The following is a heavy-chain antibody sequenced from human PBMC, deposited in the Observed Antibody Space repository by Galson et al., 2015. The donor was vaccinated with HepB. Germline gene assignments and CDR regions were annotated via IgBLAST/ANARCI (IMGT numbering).Heavy chain of an antibody. Sequence: SLRLSCAASGFTFSNYTMNWVRQAPGKGLEWVSSISRSTTYIYYADSVKGRFTISRGNAKQSLYLHMNSLRAEDTAVYYCARDSRARDFWSGYDWFDPWGQGTLVTVSS. CDR2: ISRSTTYI. CDR1: GFTFSNYT. D-gene: IGHD3-3*01. V-gene: IGHV3-21*01. J-gene: IGHJ5*02. CDR3: ARDSRARDFWSGYDWFDP.